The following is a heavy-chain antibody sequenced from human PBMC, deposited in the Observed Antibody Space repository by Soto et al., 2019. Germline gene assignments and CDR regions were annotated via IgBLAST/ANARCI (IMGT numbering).Heavy chain of an antibody. D-gene: IGHD3-10*01. J-gene: IGHJ6*02. CDR2: IWYDGSNK. V-gene: IGHV3-33*01. Sequence: QVQLVESGGGVVQPGRSLRLSCAASGFTFSSYGMHWVRQAPGKGLEWVAVIWYDGSNKYYADSVKGRFTISRDNSKNTLYLQMNSLRAEDTAVYYCARDQTVRGRDGGMDVWGQGTTVTVSS. CDR3: ARDQTVRGRDGGMDV. CDR1: GFTFSSYG.